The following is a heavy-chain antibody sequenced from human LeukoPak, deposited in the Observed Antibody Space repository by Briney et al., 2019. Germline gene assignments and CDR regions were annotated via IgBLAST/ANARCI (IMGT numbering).Heavy chain of an antibody. D-gene: IGHD6-6*01. J-gene: IGHJ6*03. Sequence: ASVKVSCKASGYTFTGYYMHWVRQAPGQGLEWMGWINPKSGGTNYAQKFQGRVTMTRDTSISAAYMELSGLTSDDTAVYYCARGRGSSSLYCYYYMDVWGKGTTVTVSS. V-gene: IGHV1-2*02. CDR1: GYTFTGYY. CDR2: INPKSGGT. CDR3: ARGRGSSSLYCYYYMDV.